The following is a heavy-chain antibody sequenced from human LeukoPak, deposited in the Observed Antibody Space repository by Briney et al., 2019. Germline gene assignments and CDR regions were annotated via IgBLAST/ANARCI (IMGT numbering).Heavy chain of an antibody. V-gene: IGHV4-4*07. CDR3: ARARGRAGDYYSSYYGMDV. Sequence: SETLSLTCTVSGGAISSYYWSWIRQPAGKGLEWIGRIYTSVSTNYNPSLNSRVTMSVDTSKNQFSLKLRSVTAADTAVYDRARARGRAGDYYSSYYGMDVWGQGTTVTVSS. J-gene: IGHJ6*02. CDR1: GGAISSYY. D-gene: IGHD3-10*01. CDR2: IYTSVST.